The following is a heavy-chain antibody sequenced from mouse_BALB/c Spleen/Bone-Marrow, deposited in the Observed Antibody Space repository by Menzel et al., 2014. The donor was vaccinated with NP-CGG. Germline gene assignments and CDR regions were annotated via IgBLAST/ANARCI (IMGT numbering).Heavy chain of an antibody. CDR1: GFTFSSYA. V-gene: IGHV5-9-4*01. CDR3: ASGDVYFAY. Sequence: EVKVVESGGGLVKPGGSLKLSCAASGFTFSSYAMSWVRRSPDKRLEWVAEISSGGSYTYYPDTVTGRFTISRDNAKNTLYLEMSSLRSEDTAMYYCASGDVYFAYWGQGTLVTVSA. J-gene: IGHJ3*01. CDR2: ISSGGSYT.